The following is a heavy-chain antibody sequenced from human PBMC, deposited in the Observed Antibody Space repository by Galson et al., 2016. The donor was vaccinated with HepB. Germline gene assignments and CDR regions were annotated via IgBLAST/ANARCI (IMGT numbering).Heavy chain of an antibody. CDR1: GGSISSGGYY. D-gene: IGHD2-2*01. V-gene: IGHV4-31*03. J-gene: IGHJ5*02. Sequence: TLSLTCTVSGGSISSGGYYWTWIRQHPGKGLEWIGYIYYSGSTYYNPSLKSRLTISVDTSKNQFSLKLNSVTAADTAVYYCARAGYCVSTSCFRLNWFDPWGQGTLVTVSS. CDR2: IYYSGST. CDR3: ARAGYCVSTSCFRLNWFDP.